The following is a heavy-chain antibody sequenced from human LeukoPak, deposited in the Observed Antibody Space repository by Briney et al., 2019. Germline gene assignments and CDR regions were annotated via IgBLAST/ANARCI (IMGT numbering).Heavy chain of an antibody. V-gene: IGHV4-59*01. J-gene: IGHJ3*02. CDR2: IYYSGST. D-gene: IGHD5-24*01. Sequence: SETLSLTCTVSGGSISSYYWSWIRQPPGKGLEWIGYIYYSGSTNYNPSLKSRVTISVDTSKNQFSLKLSSVTAADTAVYYCARGRRDGYNPDAFDIWGQGTVVSVSS. CDR1: GGSISSYY. CDR3: ARGRRDGYNPDAFDI.